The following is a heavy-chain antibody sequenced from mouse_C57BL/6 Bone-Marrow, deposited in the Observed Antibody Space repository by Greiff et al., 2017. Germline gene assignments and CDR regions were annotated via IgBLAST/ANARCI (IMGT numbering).Heavy chain of an antibody. D-gene: IGHD1-1*01. CDR3: ARRRYYGSIHWYFDV. Sequence: VQLHQSGPELVKPGASVKISCKASGYTFTDYYINWVKQRPGQGLEWIGWIFPGSGSTYYNEKFKGKATLTVDKSSSTAYMLLSSLTSEDSAVYFCARRRYYGSIHWYFDVWGTGTTVTVSS. J-gene: IGHJ1*03. V-gene: IGHV1-75*01. CDR2: IFPGSGST. CDR1: GYTFTDYY.